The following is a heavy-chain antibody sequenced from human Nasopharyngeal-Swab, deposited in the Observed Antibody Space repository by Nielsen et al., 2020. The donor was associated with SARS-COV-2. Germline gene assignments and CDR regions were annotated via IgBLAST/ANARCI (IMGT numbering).Heavy chain of an antibody. CDR2: VFYTGT. Sequence: SETLSLTCSVSGASISNRTYYWGWIRQSPAKGLQWIGTVFYTGTYYNPSLNSRVTISVDTSKNQFSLKLISVTAADTAVYYCARDESGDYLGLPFDYWGQGTLVTVSS. D-gene: IGHD4-17*01. CDR3: ARDESGDYLGLPFDY. V-gene: IGHV4-39*07. CDR1: GASISNRTYY. J-gene: IGHJ4*02.